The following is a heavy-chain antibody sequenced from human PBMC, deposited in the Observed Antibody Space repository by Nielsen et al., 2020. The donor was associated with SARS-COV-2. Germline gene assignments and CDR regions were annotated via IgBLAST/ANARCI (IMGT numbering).Heavy chain of an antibody. J-gene: IGHJ4*02. CDR3: ARVWGSSCDY. V-gene: IGHV3-11*05. CDR2: ISSSSSST. Sequence: GESLKISCAASGFTFSDYYTSWIRQAPGKGLEWVSYISSSSSSTNYADSVKGRFTISRDNAKNSLYLQMNSLRAEDTAVYYCARVWGSSCDYWGQGTLVTVSS. CDR1: GFTFSDYY. D-gene: IGHD6-13*01.